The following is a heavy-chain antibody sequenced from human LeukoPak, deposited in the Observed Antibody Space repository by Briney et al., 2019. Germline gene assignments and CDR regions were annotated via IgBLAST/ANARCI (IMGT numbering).Heavy chain of an antibody. V-gene: IGHV4-59*08. Sequence: SETLSLTCTVSGVSISSYDWSWIRQPPGKGLEWIGYFYYTGSTKYNPSLKSRVTISVDTSKNQTSLDLSSVTAADTAVYYCARHSRGYGSFDYWGQGTLVTVSS. CDR1: GVSISSYD. J-gene: IGHJ4*02. D-gene: IGHD5-12*01. CDR3: ARHSRGYGSFDY. CDR2: FYYTGST.